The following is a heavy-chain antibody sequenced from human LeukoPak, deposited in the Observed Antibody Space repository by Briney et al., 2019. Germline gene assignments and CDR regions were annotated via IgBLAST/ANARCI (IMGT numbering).Heavy chain of an antibody. J-gene: IGHJ6*02. CDR2: IIPIFGTA. Sequence: SVKVSCKSSGRTYSRYAISRVPQAPGQGLEWMGGIIPIFGTANYAQKFQGRVTITADESTSTAYMELSSLRSEDTAVYYGPGFYGSGSDDYYYYGMDVWGQGTTVTVSS. D-gene: IGHD3-10*01. CDR1: GRTYSRYA. CDR3: PGFYGSGSDDYYYYGMDV. V-gene: IGHV1-69*13.